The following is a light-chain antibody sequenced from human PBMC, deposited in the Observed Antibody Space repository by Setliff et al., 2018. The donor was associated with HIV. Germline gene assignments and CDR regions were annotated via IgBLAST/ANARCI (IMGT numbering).Light chain of an antibody. Sequence: QSVLTQPRSVSGSPGQSVTISCTGTSSDVGAYNYVSWYQRHPGKAPKLMIYDVTKRPSGVPDRFSGSKSGNTASLTISGLQSEDEADYYCCSYAGSYTSLYVFGTGTKVTVL. CDR3: CSYAGSYTSLYV. CDR2: DVT. J-gene: IGLJ1*01. CDR1: SSDVGAYNY. V-gene: IGLV2-11*01.